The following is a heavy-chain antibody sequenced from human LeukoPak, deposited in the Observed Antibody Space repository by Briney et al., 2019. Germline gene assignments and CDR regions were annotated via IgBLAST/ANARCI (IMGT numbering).Heavy chain of an antibody. Sequence: GASVKVSCKASGYTFTSYGISWVRQAPGQGLEWMGWISAYNGNTNYAQKLQGRVTMTTDTSTSTAYMELRSLRSDDTAVYYCARASYYGSGSYLTLNEDYWGQGTLVTVSS. V-gene: IGHV1-18*01. CDR1: GYTFTSYG. J-gene: IGHJ4*02. CDR3: ARASYYGSGSYLTLNEDY. CDR2: ISAYNGNT. D-gene: IGHD3-10*01.